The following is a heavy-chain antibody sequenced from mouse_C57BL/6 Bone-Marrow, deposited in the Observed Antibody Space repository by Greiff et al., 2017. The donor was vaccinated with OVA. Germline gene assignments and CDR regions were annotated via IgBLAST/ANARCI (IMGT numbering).Heavy chain of an antibody. CDR1: GYTFTSYW. V-gene: IGHV1-50*01. Sequence: QVQLQQSGAELVKPGASVKLSCKASGYTFTSYWMQWVKQRPGQGLEWIGEIDPSDSYTNYNQKFKGKATLTVDTSSSTAYMQLSSLTSEDSAVYYCAREGPLAFYAMDYWGQGTSVTVSS. CDR2: IDPSDSYT. CDR3: AREGPLAFYAMDY. J-gene: IGHJ4*01.